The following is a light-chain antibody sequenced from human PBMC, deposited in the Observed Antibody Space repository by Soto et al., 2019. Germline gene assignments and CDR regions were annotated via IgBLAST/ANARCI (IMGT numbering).Light chain of an antibody. Sequence: QAVLSQPPSASGTPGQRVTISCSGSSSNIGSNPVTWYQQFPGTAPRLLIYSNDQRPSGVPDRFSGSKSGTSASLAIGLQSEDEADYYCAAWDDSLDAAVFGGGTPLTGL. CDR1: SSNIGSNP. CDR2: SND. J-gene: IGLJ7*01. V-gene: IGLV1-44*01. CDR3: AAWDDSLDAAV.